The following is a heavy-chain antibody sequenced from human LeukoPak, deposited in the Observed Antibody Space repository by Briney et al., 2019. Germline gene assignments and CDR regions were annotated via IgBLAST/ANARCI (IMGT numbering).Heavy chain of an antibody. CDR1: GYTFTGYY. J-gene: IGHJ3*02. Sequence: ASVKVSCKASGYTFTGYYMHWVRQAPGQGLEWMGWINPNSGGTNYAQKFQGRVTMTRDTSISTAYMELSRLRSDDTAVYYCARGVYDSSGRTQAFDIWGQGTMVTVSS. CDR2: INPNSGGT. D-gene: IGHD3-22*01. V-gene: IGHV1-2*02. CDR3: ARGVYDSSGRTQAFDI.